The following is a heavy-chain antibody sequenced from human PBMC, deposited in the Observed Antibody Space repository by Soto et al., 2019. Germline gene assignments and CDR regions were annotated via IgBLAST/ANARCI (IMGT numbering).Heavy chain of an antibody. CDR3: ARAVAVPADFDY. J-gene: IGHJ4*02. D-gene: IGHD6-19*01. CDR1: GYTFTGYA. CDR2: INDGNGNT. V-gene: IGHV1-3*05. Sequence: QVQLVQSGAEEKKPGASVKVSCKASGYTFTGYAMHWVRQAPGQRLEWMGWINDGNGNTKYSQKFQGRVTITRDTSASTAYMELSILRSEDTAVFYCARAVAVPADFDYWGQGTLVTVSS.